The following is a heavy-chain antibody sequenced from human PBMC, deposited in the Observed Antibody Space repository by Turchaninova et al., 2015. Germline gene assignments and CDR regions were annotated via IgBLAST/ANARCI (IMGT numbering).Heavy chain of an antibody. Sequence: QLQLQESGSGLVKPSQTLSLTCAVSGGSISRGGYSWRWIRQPPGNGLEWLGYMYQSGSTYYNPSLKSRVTISGDRSKNQFSLEVSSVTAADTAIYYCARKTTDDDSFDIWGQGTMVTVSS. CDR3: ARKTTDDDSFDI. J-gene: IGHJ3*02. CDR2: MYQSGST. D-gene: IGHD4-17*01. CDR1: GGSISRGGYS. V-gene: IGHV4-30-2*01.